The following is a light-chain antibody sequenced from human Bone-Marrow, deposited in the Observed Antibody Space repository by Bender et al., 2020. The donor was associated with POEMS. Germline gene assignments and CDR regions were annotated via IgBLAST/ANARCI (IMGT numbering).Light chain of an antibody. J-gene: IGLJ2*01. Sequence: QSALTQPASVSGSPGQWITISCTGTSSDVGDSNYVSWYHHHPGIAPRLLIYDVTDRPSGVSNRFSGSKSGNTASLTISGLQTDDEGDYYCSAYTRTGAPLGGGTRLTVL. V-gene: IGLV2-14*03. CDR2: DVT. CDR3: SAYTRTGAP. CDR1: SSDVGDSNY.